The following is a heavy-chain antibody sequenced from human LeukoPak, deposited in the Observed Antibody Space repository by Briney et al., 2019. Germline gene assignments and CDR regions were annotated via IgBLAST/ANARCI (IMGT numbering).Heavy chain of an antibody. D-gene: IGHD3-22*01. CDR2: ISAYNGNT. CDR1: GYTFTSYG. Sequence: ASVKVSCKASGYTFTSYGISWVRQAPGQGLEWMGWISAYNGNTNYAQKLQGSVTMTTDTSTSTAYMELRSLRSDDTAVYYCARDSYYYDSSGYYPNWFDPWGQGTLVTVSS. J-gene: IGHJ5*02. V-gene: IGHV1-18*01. CDR3: ARDSYYYDSSGYYPNWFDP.